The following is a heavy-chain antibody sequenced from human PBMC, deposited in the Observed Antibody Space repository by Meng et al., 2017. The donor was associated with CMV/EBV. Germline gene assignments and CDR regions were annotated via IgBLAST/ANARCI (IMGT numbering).Heavy chain of an antibody. Sequence: QLQLRESGPGLVKPPATLSLTCTLSGGSISSYYWSWIRQPAGKGLEWIGRIYTSGSTNYNPSLKSRVTMSVDTSKNQFSLKLSSVTAADTAVYYCARHGDTAMVVGIDYWGQGTLVTVSS. CDR1: GGSISSYY. J-gene: IGHJ4*02. CDR2: IYTSGST. V-gene: IGHV4-4*07. D-gene: IGHD5-18*01. CDR3: ARHGDTAMVVGIDY.